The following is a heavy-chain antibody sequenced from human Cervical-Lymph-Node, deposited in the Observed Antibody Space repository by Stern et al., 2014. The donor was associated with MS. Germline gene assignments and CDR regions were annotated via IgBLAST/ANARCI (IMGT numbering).Heavy chain of an antibody. CDR1: GYTFTAYY. Sequence: VQLVQSGAEVKRPGASVKVSCKTSGYTFTAYYMHWVRQAPGQGLEWMGWINPNSGGTNYAQKFQGRVTVTRDTSITTVYMEMSRLTYDDTAVYYCARAPGVTVSGVEDYWGQGTLVTVSS. CDR2: INPNSGGT. D-gene: IGHD3-3*01. J-gene: IGHJ4*02. CDR3: ARAPGVTVSGVEDY. V-gene: IGHV1-2*02.